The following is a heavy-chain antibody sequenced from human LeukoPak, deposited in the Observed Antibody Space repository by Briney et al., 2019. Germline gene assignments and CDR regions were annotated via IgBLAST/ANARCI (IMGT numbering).Heavy chain of an antibody. J-gene: IGHJ4*02. Sequence: GGSLRLSCAASGFTFSSYWISWVRQAPGKGLEWVANIKQDGSEKYYVDSVKGRFTISRDNAKNSLYLQMNSLRAEDTAVYYCARVGTSLLLWFVELLSHFDYWGQGTLVTVSS. CDR3: ARVGTSLLLWFVELLSHFDY. CDR2: IKQDGSEK. CDR1: GFTFSSYW. V-gene: IGHV3-7*01. D-gene: IGHD3-10*01.